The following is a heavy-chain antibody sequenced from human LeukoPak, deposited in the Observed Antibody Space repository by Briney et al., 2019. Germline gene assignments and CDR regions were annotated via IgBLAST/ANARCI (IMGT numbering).Heavy chain of an antibody. D-gene: IGHD3-9*01. J-gene: IGHJ5*02. CDR2: IRYDGSNK. Sequence: GGSLRLSCAASGFTFSSYGMHWVRQAPGKGLEWVAFIRYDGSNKYYADSVKGRFTISRDNSKNTLYLQMNSLRAEDTAVYYCAKEKLNYDILTGYYGEDNWFDPWGQGTLVTVSS. CDR3: AKEKLNYDILTGYYGEDNWFDP. V-gene: IGHV3-30*02. CDR1: GFTFSSYG.